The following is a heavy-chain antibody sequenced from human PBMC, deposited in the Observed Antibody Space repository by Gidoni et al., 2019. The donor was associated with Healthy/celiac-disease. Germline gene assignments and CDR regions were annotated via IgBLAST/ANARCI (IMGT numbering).Heavy chain of an antibody. CDR2: ISWNSGSI. D-gene: IGHD3-3*01. Sequence: EVQLVESGGGLVQPGRYLILSCAAAGSTFPDYALHWVRQAPGKGLEWVSGISWNSGSIGYADSVKGRFTISRDNAKNSLYLQMNSLRAEDTALYYCAKDILHYDFWSGYGPRGMDVWGQGTTVTVSS. CDR1: GSTFPDYA. CDR3: AKDILHYDFWSGYGPRGMDV. V-gene: IGHV3-9*01. J-gene: IGHJ6*02.